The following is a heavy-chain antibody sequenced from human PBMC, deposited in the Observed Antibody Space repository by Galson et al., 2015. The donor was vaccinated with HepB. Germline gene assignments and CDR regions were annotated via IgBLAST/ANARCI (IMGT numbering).Heavy chain of an antibody. D-gene: IGHD1-1*01. CDR2: IYPGDSDT. V-gene: IGHV5-51*03. CDR3: ARINFPSYCYYYMDV. J-gene: IGHJ6*03. CDR1: GYSFTSYW. Sequence: QSGAEVKKPGESLKISCKGSGYSFTSYWIGWVRQMPGKGLEWMGIIYPGDSDTRYSPSFQGQVTISADKSISTAYLQWSSLKASDTAMYYCARINFPSYCYYYMDVWGKGTTVTVSS.